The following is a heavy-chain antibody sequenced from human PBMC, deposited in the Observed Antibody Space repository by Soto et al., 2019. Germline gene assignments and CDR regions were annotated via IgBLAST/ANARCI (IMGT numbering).Heavy chain of an antibody. J-gene: IGHJ6*02. CDR2: FDPEDGET. V-gene: IGHV1-24*01. Sequence: GPSVKVSCKVSGYTLTELSMHWVRQAPGKGLEWMGGFDPEDGETIYAQKFQGRVTMTEDTSTDTAYMELSSLRSEDTAVYYCATDTRGYSNYYYGMDVWGQGTTVTVSS. CDR3: ATDTRGYSNYYYGMDV. D-gene: IGHD4-4*01. CDR1: GYTLTELS.